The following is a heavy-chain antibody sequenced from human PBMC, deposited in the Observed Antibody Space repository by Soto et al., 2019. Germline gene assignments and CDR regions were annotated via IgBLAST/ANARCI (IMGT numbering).Heavy chain of an antibody. CDR1: GFTFSSYG. CDR2: ISYDGSNK. CDR3: AKDPAFCSGYYYAYYFDY. Sequence: PGGSLRLSCAASGFTFSSYGMHWVRQAPGKGLEWVAVISYDGSNKYYAGSVKGRFTISRDNSKNTLYLQMNSLRAEDTAVYYCAKDPAFCSGYYYAYYFDYWGQGTLVTVSS. J-gene: IGHJ4*02. V-gene: IGHV3-30*18. D-gene: IGHD3-22*01.